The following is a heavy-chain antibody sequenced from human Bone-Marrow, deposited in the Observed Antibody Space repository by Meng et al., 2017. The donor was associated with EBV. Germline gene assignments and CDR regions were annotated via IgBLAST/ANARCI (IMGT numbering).Heavy chain of an antibody. J-gene: IGHJ4*02. CDR1: GYTFSGYY. CDR3: ARDLTNDYFDY. Sequence: QVQLVQVGAEVKKPGASVKVSCKASGYTFSGYYMHWVRQAPGQGLEWMGRINPNSGGTNYAQKFQGRVTMSRDTSISTAYMELSRLRSDDTALYYCARDLTNDYFDYWGQGTLVTVSS. V-gene: IGHV1-2*06. D-gene: IGHD3-3*01. CDR2: INPNSGGT.